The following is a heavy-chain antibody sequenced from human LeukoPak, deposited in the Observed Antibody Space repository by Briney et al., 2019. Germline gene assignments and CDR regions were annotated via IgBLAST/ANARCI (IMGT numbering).Heavy chain of an antibody. D-gene: IGHD4-17*01. J-gene: IGHJ4*02. V-gene: IGHV3-23*01. CDR2: ISISGDTT. Sequence: GGSLRLSCAASGFVFRSYAMSWVRQAPGKGLEWVSAISISGDTTYYADAVKGRFTISRDNSKNTVYLQMNSLRAEDTAVYYCANEIRPNDYWGQGTLVTVSS. CDR1: GFVFRSYA. CDR3: ANEIRPNDY.